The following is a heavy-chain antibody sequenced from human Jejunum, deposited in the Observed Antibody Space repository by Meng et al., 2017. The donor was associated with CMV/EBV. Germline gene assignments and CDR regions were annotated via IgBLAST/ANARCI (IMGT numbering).Heavy chain of an antibody. CDR2: IYYYRGGT. J-gene: IGHJ4*02. CDR1: GGSINTGGDF. V-gene: IGHV4-31*02. CDR3: ARLLWSGDVYFDY. Sequence: SGGSINTGGDFWCWIRQRPGKDREWIGNIYYYRGGTTYNPSFKSRVTISMDTSRNQFSLKLSSVTAADTAVYYCARLLWSGDVYFDYWGQGTLVTVSS. D-gene: IGHD3-3*01.